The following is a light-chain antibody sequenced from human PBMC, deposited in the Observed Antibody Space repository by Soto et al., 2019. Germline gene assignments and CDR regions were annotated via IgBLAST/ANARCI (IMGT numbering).Light chain of an antibody. CDR1: QSVSSN. V-gene: IGKV3-15*01. J-gene: IGKJ1*01. CDR3: QQPGT. CDR2: GAS. Sequence: EIVMTQSPATLSVSPGERATLSCRASQSVSSNLAWYQQKPGQAPRLLIYGASTRATGIPARFSGSGSGTEFTLTISSLQSEDFAVYYCQQPGTFGQGTKVEIK.